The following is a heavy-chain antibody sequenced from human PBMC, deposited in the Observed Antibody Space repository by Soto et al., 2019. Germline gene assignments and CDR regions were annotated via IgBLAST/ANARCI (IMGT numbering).Heavy chain of an antibody. J-gene: IGHJ5*02. Sequence: PSETLSLTCIVSGGSISEKYWNWVRQPPGKGLEWIGLIFANGHTDYNPSLKSRVTMSVDASKNQFSLRLTSMTAADTAVYYCVASLGESGLNWLDPWGRGTLVTVSS. D-gene: IGHD3-3*01. CDR3: VASLGESGLNWLDP. CDR1: GGSISEKY. V-gene: IGHV4-4*07. CDR2: IFANGHT.